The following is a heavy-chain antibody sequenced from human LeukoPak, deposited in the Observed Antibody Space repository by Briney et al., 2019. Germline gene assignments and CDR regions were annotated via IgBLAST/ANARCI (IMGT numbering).Heavy chain of an antibody. Sequence: PGGSLRLSCAASGFTFSSYWMSWVRQAPGTGLEWVANIKQDGSEKYYVDSVKGRFTISRDNAKNSLYLQMNSLRVDDTAVYFCASGASADYDILTGYFNGYFDYWGQGTLVTVSS. CDR2: IKQDGSEK. CDR1: GFTFSSYW. CDR3: ASGASADYDILTGYFNGYFDY. J-gene: IGHJ4*02. V-gene: IGHV3-7*03. D-gene: IGHD3-9*01.